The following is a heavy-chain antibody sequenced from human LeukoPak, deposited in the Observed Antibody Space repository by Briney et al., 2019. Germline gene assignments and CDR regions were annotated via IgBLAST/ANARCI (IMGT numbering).Heavy chain of an antibody. V-gene: IGHV3-7*04. J-gene: IGHJ4*02. Sequence: GGSLRLSCAASGFTFSRYWMTWVRQAPGKGLEWVANIKQDGSEKYYVDSVKGRFTVSRDNAKNSLYLQMNSLRAEDTAVYYCTRDVLLHPGDDYWGQGTLVTVSS. CDR2: IKQDGSEK. CDR3: TRDVLLHPGDDY. CDR1: GFTFSRYW. D-gene: IGHD3-3*01.